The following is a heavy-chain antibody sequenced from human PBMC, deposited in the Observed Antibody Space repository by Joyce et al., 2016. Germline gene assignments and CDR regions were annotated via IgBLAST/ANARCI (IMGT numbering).Heavy chain of an antibody. J-gene: IGHJ6*03. CDR2: ISSAGGSI. CDR1: GFSFSDYD. V-gene: IGHV3-48*01. Sequence: EVQLVESGGGLVQPGGSLRLSCAASGFSFSDYDMNWVRQAQGKGPEWVSYISSAGGSISYADALKGRFTISRDNAKNSLYLQMNSLRAEDTAVYYCARFGSGSNHPYRYYYYYMDVWGRGTAVTVSS. D-gene: IGHD3-10*01. CDR3: ARFGSGSNHPYRYYYYYMDV.